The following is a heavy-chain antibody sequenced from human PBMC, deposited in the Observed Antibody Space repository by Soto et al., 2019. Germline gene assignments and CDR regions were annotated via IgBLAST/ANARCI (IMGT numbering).Heavy chain of an antibody. J-gene: IGHJ3*02. CDR1: GSTFSSYT. CDR2: IIPILGIA. Sequence: GASVKVSCKASGSTFSSYTISWVRQAPGQGLEWMGRIIPILGIANYAQKFQGRVTITADKSTSTAYMELSSLRSEDTAVYYCARARRYSSSWYDAFDIWGQGTMVTVSS. CDR3: ARARRYSSSWYDAFDI. D-gene: IGHD6-13*01. V-gene: IGHV1-69*02.